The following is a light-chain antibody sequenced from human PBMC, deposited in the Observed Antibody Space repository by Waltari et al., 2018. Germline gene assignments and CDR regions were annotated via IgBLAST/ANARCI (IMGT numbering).Light chain of an antibody. J-gene: IGKJ1*01. CDR2: GAS. CDR3: QQYGSPSWT. V-gene: IGKV3-20*01. Sequence: EIVLTQSPGTLSLSPGERATLSCRASQSVSSSYLAWYQQKPGQAPRLLIYGASSRATGIPDRFSGSGSGTDFTLTISRLEPEDFAVYYCQQYGSPSWTFGQGTKVEIK. CDR1: QSVSSSY.